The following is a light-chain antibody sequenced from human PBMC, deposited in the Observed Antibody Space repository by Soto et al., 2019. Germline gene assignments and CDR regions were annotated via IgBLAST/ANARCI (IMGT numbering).Light chain of an antibody. CDR2: STK. J-gene: IGLJ3*02. Sequence: QAVVTQEPSFSVSPGGTVTLTCGLNSGSVSTSYYLSWYQQTPGQAPRTLIYSTKNRPSGVPDRFSGSIFGDKAALTITGAQAEDECDYYCVMYVGGVVVFGGGTKLTVL. CDR1: SGSVSTSYY. V-gene: IGLV8-61*01. CDR3: VMYVGGVVV.